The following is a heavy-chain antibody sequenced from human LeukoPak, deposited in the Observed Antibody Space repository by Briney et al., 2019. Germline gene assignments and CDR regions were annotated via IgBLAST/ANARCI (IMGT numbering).Heavy chain of an antibody. J-gene: IGHJ4*02. Sequence: PGGSLRLSCAASGFTFSSYGMSWVRQAPGKGLEWVSAISGSGGSTYYADSVKGRFTISRDNSKNTLYLQMNSLRAEDTAVYYCAKDAVGSLMVRGVPTDYWGQGTLVTVSS. V-gene: IGHV3-23*01. CDR3: AKDAVGSLMVRGVPTDY. D-gene: IGHD3-10*01. CDR2: ISGSGGST. CDR1: GFTFSSYG.